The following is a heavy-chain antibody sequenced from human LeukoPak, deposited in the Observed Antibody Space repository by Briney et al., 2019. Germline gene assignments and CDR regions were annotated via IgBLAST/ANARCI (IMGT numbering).Heavy chain of an antibody. CDR3: AGGGIAAPLNDYYYYYYMDV. CDR2: ISSSSSYI. J-gene: IGHJ6*03. D-gene: IGHD6-6*01. Sequence: GGSLRLSCAASGFTFSSYSMNWVRQAPGKGLEWVSSISSSSSYIYYADSVKDRFTISRDNAKNSLYLQMNSLRAEDTAVYFCAGGGIAAPLNDYYYYYYMDVWGKGTTVTVSS. V-gene: IGHV3-21*01. CDR1: GFTFSSYS.